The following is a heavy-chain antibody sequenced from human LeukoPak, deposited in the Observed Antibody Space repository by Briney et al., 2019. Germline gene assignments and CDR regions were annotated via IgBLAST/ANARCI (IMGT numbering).Heavy chain of an antibody. CDR3: AELGITMIGGV. D-gene: IGHD3-10*02. CDR1: GFTFSSYS. V-gene: IGHV3-48*04. Sequence: GGSLRLSCAASGFTFSSYSMNWVRQAPGKGLEWVSYISSSGSTIYYADSVKGRFTISRDNAKNSLYLQMNGLRAEDAAVYYCAELGITMIGGVWGKGTTVTISS. CDR2: ISSSGSTI. J-gene: IGHJ6*04.